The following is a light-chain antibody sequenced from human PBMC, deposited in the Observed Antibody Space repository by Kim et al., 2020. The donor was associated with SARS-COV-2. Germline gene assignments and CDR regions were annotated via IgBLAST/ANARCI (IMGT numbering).Light chain of an antibody. CDR3: AAWDDSLSGPV. V-gene: IGLV1-47*01. CDR1: SSNIGSNY. CDR2: RNN. Sequence: GQRVTISCSGSSSNIGSNYVYWYQQLPGTAPKLLIYRNNQRPSGVPDRFSGSKSGTSASLAISGLRSEDEADYYCAAWDDSLSGPVFGGGTKLTVL. J-gene: IGLJ3*02.